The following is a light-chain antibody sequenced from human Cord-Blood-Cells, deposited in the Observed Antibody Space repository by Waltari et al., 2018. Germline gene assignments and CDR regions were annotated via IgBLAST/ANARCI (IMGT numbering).Light chain of an antibody. CDR3: QQYNSYSRT. V-gene: IGKV1-5*03. CDR2: KAS. J-gene: IGKJ1*01. CDR1: QSISSW. Sequence: DIQMTQSPSTLSASVGDRVTITCRASQSISSWLAWYQQKPGKAPKLLIYKASSLESGVPSRFSGSGSGTEFTLTIRSLQPDEFSTYYCQQYNSYSRTFGQGTKVEIK.